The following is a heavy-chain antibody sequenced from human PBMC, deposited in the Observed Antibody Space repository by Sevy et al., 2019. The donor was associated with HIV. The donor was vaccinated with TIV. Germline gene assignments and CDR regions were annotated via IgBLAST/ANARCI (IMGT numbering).Heavy chain of an antibody. J-gene: IGHJ4*02. V-gene: IGHV3-23*01. CDR2: ISGSGGST. Sequence: GGSLRLSCAVSGFSGFTFSSYAMSWVRQAPGKGLEWVSAISGSGGSTYYADSVKGRFTISRDNSKNTLYLQMNSLRAEDTAVYYCAIRHYYDSSGPKRNFDYWGQGTLVTVSS. CDR3: AIRHYYDSSGPKRNFDY. D-gene: IGHD3-22*01. CDR1: GFSGFTFSSYA.